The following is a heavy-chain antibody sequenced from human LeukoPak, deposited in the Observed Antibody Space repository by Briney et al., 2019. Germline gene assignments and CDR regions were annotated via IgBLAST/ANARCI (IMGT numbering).Heavy chain of an antibody. Sequence: ASVKVSCKASGGTFSSYAISWVRQAPGQGLEWMGGIIPIFGTANYAQKFQGRVTITADKSTSTAYMELSSLRSEDTAVYYCARGVMTAAGYYYYYYYMDVWGKGTTVTVSS. CDR3: ARGVMTAAGYYYYYYYMDV. CDR1: GGTFSSYA. CDR2: IIPIFGTA. V-gene: IGHV1-69*06. D-gene: IGHD6-13*01. J-gene: IGHJ6*03.